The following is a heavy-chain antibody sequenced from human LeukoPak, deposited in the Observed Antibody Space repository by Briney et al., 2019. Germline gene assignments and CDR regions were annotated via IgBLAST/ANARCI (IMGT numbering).Heavy chain of an antibody. J-gene: IGHJ4*02. CDR1: GGSFRGYY. V-gene: IGHV4-34*01. D-gene: IGHD6-13*01. CDR2: INHSGST. CDR3: ARGSSSWYGRPFDY. Sequence: SETLSLTCAVYGGSFRGYYWSWIRQPPGKGLEWIGEINHSGSTNYNPSLKSRVTISVDTSKNQFSLKLSSVTAADTAVYYCARGSSSWYGRPFDYWGQGTLVTVSS.